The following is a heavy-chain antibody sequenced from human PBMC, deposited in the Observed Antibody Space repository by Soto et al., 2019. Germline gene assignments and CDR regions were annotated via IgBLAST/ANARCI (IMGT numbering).Heavy chain of an antibody. CDR3: AKARYYDSTGYLYYFDY. D-gene: IGHD3-22*01. J-gene: IGHJ4*02. CDR1: GFTFSSYA. Sequence: GGSLRLSCAASGFTFSSYAMSWVRQAPGKGLEWVSSISGSGGSTYYADSVKGRFTISRDNSKNTLYLQMNSLRAEDTAVYYCAKARYYDSTGYLYYFDYWGQGALVTVSS. CDR2: ISGSGGST. V-gene: IGHV3-23*01.